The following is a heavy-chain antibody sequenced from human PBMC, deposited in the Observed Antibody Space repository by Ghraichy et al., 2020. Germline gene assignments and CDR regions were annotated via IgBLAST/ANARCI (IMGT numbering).Heavy chain of an antibody. V-gene: IGHV4-59*01. CDR3: ASTIYGSGPKYLS. D-gene: IGHD3-10*01. J-gene: IGHJ4*02. CDR2: IYYSGST. CDR1: GGSISSYY. Sequence: ETLSLTCTVSGGSISSYYWSWIRQPPGKGLEWIGYIYYSGSTNYNPSLKSRVTISVDTSKNQFSLKLSSVTAADTAVYYCASTIYGSGPKYLSWGQGTLVTVSS.